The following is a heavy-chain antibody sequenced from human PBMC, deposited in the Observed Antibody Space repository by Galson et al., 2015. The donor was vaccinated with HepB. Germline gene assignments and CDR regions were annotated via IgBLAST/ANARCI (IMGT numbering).Heavy chain of an antibody. V-gene: IGHV3-7*01. Sequence: SLRLSCAASGFTLTTYWMSWVRQAPGKGLEWVANIKLDGSEKNYVDSVKGRFTISRDNAKNSLYLQMNSLRVEDTAVYYCARTALCGGDCYSLWRAFDYWGQGTLVTVSS. J-gene: IGHJ4*02. CDR1: GFTLTTYW. D-gene: IGHD2-21*02. CDR3: ARTALCGGDCYSLWRAFDY. CDR2: IKLDGSEK.